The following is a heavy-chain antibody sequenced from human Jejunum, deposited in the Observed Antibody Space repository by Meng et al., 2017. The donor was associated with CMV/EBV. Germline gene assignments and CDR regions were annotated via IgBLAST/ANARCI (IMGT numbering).Heavy chain of an antibody. CDR1: GFTFSQFW. Sequence: GFTFSQFWMSWVRQAPGKGLEWVANINQDGSEKYHVDSVKGRFTISRDNAKNSLSLQMNSLRAEDTAVYYCARALYSYGLGARFDFWGQGSLVTVSS. CDR3: ARALYSYGLGARFDF. J-gene: IGHJ4*02. CDR2: INQDGSEK. D-gene: IGHD5-18*01. V-gene: IGHV3-7*01.